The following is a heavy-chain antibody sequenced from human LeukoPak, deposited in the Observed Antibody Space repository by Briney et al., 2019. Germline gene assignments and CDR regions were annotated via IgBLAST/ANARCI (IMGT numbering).Heavy chain of an antibody. Sequence: TLSLTCTVSRASISDNYCSWSRQPAWNALEWIGRTYTSGDTNYRASLKSRASVSVDTSKNQFYLSLRYVTAADTAVYYCTIGGASGSLAHWGPGTLVPVSS. J-gene: IGHJ4*02. CDR3: TIGGASGSLAH. CDR2: TYTSGDT. CDR1: RASISDNY. D-gene: IGHD6-13*01. V-gene: IGHV4-4*07.